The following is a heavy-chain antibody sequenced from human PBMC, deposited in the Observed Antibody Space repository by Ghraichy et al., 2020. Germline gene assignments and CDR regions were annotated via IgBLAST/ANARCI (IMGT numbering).Heavy chain of an antibody. Sequence: GGSLRLSCSASGFTFSSSAMHWVRQGPGEGLEYVSTISNDGTRTYYADSVKGRFTISRDNSKSTLFLQISSLRVEDTAVYYCVKRDGSSGWSYDYWGQGTQFTVSS. CDR2: ISNDGTRT. CDR3: VKRDGSSGWSYDY. V-gene: IGHV3-64D*09. CDR1: GFTFSSSA. D-gene: IGHD6-19*01. J-gene: IGHJ4*02.